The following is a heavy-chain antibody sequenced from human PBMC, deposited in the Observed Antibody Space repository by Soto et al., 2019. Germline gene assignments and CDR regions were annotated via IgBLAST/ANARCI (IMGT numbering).Heavy chain of an antibody. J-gene: IGHJ3*02. D-gene: IGHD1-7*01. CDR2: IYHSGST. V-gene: IGHV4-30-2*01. CDR3: ARDRQGAGTNAFDI. Sequence: SETLSLTCAVSGGSISSGGYSWSWIRQPPGKGLEWIGYIYHSGSTYYNPSLKSRVTISVDRSKNQFSLKLSSVTAADTAVYYCARDRQGAGTNAFDIWGQGTMVTVSS. CDR1: GGSISSGGYS.